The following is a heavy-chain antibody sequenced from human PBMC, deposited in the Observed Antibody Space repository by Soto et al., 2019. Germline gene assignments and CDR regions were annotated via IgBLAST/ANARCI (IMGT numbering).Heavy chain of an antibody. CDR2: IIPIFGTA. J-gene: IGHJ6*02. V-gene: IGHV1-69*01. Sequence: QVELVQSGAEVKKPGSSVKVSCQASEDTFRNYAISWVRQAPGQGLEWMGGIIPIFGTANYAQKFQGRVTITADESTSTAYMELSSLGSDDTAVYYCARPDEGGYSSNHHYYYALDVWGQGTTVTV. CDR1: EDTFRNYA. CDR3: ARPDEGGYSSNHHYYYALDV. D-gene: IGHD3-22*01.